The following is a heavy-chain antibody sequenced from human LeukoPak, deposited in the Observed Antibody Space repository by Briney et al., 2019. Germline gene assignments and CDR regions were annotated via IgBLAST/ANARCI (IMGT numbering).Heavy chain of an antibody. D-gene: IGHD6-19*01. CDR2: ISWNSGSI. CDR1: GFTFDDYA. Sequence: GGSLRLSCAASGFTFDDYAMHWVRQAPGKGLEWVSGISWNSGSIDYADSVKGRFTISRDNAKNSLYLQMNSLRAEDTALYYCAKDSSAGTFYYYGMDVWGQGTTVTVSS. J-gene: IGHJ6*02. CDR3: AKDSSAGTFYYYGMDV. V-gene: IGHV3-9*01.